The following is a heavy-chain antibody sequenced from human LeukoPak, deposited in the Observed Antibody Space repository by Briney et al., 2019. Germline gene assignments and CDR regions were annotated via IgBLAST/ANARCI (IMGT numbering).Heavy chain of an antibody. CDR3: AKGSPRPGVWTHNYFDY. V-gene: IGHV3-9*01. CDR1: GFTFDDYA. Sequence: GRSLRLSRAASGFTFDDYAMHWVRQAPGKGLEWVSGISWNSGSIGYADSVKGRFTISRDNAKNSLYLQMNSLRAEDTALYYCAKGSPRPGVWTHNYFDYWGQGTLVIVSS. J-gene: IGHJ4*02. D-gene: IGHD3-10*01. CDR2: ISWNSGSI.